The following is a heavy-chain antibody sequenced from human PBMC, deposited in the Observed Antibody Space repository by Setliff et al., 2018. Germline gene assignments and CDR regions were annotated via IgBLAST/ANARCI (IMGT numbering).Heavy chain of an antibody. CDR1: GFTFSNYY. V-gene: IGHV3-23*01. CDR2: ISASGDTT. D-gene: IGHD3-10*01. J-gene: IGHJ4*02. CDR3: ASSGSYRSPSYYFDY. Sequence: GGSLRLSCAASGFTFSNYYMTWVRQAPGKGLEWVSIISASGDTTYYADSVKGRFTISRDNSKNSLYLQMNSLRAEDTAVYYCASSGSYRSPSYYFDYWGQGTLVTVSS.